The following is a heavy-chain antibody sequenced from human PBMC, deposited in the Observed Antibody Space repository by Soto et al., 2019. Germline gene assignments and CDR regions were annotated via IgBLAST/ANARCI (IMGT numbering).Heavy chain of an antibody. CDR3: ARDKGSGWTAG. J-gene: IGHJ4*02. D-gene: IGHD6-19*01. CDR1: GGSIRSGGYY. CDR2: IYYSGST. V-gene: IGHV4-31*03. Sequence: QVQLQESGPGLVKPSQTLSLTCTVSGGSIRSGGYYWSWIRQHPGKGLEWIGYIYYSGSTYYNPSLKRRVTISVDTAKNQFSLKLSSVTAADTAVYDCARDKGSGWTAGWGEVTLVTVSS.